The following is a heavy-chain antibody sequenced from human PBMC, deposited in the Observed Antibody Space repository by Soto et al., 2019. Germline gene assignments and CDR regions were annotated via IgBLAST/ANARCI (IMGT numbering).Heavy chain of an antibody. CDR2: ISGSGGST. Sequence: EVQLLESGGGLVQPGGSLRLSCVASGFTFSSYAMSWVRQAPGKGLEWVSAISGSGGSTYYADSVKGRFTISRDNSKNTLYLRMTSLRAEDTVVYYGAKGPHYDYIWGSYRYQWFDPWGQGTLVNVSS. J-gene: IGHJ5*02. D-gene: IGHD3-16*02. CDR3: AKGPHYDYIWGSYRYQWFDP. V-gene: IGHV3-23*01. CDR1: GFTFSSYA.